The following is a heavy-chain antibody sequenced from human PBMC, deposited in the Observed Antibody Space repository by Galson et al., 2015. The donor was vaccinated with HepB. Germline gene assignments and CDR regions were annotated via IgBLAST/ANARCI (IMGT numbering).Heavy chain of an antibody. Sequence: SLRLSCAASGFTFSSNNMHWVRQVPGKGLEWVAVIWLDGSNRYHADSVKGRFTISRDNSKNTLFLQMSSLRVEDTAVYYCARDKDDAMDVWGQGTTVTVSS. CDR1: GFTFSSNN. D-gene: IGHD2-15*01. V-gene: IGHV3-33*08. CDR3: ARDKDDAMDV. J-gene: IGHJ6*02. CDR2: IWLDGSNR.